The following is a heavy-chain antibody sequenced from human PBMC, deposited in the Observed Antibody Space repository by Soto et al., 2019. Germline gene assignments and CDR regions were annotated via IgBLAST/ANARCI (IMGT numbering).Heavy chain of an antibody. Sequence: ASVKVSCTASGYTFTSYGIGWVRQAPGQGLEWMGWISAYNGNTNYAQKLQGRVTMTTDTSTSTAYMELRSLRSDDTAVYYCARDVRNLRFRAFDIWGQGTMVTVSS. CDR2: ISAYNGNT. CDR1: GYTFTSYG. J-gene: IGHJ3*02. V-gene: IGHV1-18*01. CDR3: ARDVRNLRFRAFDI.